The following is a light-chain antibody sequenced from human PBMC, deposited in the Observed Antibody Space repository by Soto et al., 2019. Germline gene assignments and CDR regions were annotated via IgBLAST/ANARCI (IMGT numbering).Light chain of an antibody. Sequence: EIGLTQSPGTLSLSPGARATLSCRARQSVGSDYLAWSQQKPGQAPRILIFGASGRATGIPDRFSGSGSGTDFTLTISRLEPEDFAVYYCQQYGSLSWTFGQGTKVDIK. J-gene: IGKJ1*01. CDR3: QQYGSLSWT. CDR1: QSVGSDY. CDR2: GAS. V-gene: IGKV3-20*01.